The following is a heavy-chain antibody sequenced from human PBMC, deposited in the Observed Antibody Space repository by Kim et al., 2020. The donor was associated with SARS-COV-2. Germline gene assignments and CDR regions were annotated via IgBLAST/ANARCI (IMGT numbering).Heavy chain of an antibody. CDR3: ARRRYSSGWYYFDY. Sequence: SPSFQGHVTISADKSISTAYLQWSSLKASDTAMYYCARRRYSSGWYYFDYWGQGTLVTVSS. D-gene: IGHD6-19*01. V-gene: IGHV5-10-1*01. J-gene: IGHJ4*02.